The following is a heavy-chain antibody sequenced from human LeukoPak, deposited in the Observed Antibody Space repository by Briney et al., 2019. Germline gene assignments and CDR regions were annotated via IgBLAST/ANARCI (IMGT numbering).Heavy chain of an antibody. CDR1: GFTFSSYW. CDR3: ARRMTTVTAYFDY. J-gene: IGHJ4*02. CDR2: IKQDGSEK. V-gene: IGHV3-7*01. Sequence: PGGSLRLSCAASGFTFSSYWMSWVRQAPWKGLEWVANIKQDGSEKYYVDSVKGRFTISRDNAKNSLYLQMNGLRAEDTAVYYCARRMTTVTAYFDYWGQGTLVTVSS. D-gene: IGHD4-11*01.